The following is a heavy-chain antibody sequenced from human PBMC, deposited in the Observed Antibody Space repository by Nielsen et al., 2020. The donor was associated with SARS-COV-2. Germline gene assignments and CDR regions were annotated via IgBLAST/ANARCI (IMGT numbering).Heavy chain of an antibody. CDR3: AKDLGWFGGPLRIGDAFDI. CDR2: ISYDGSNK. Sequence: WVRPPPGQGLEWVAVISYDGSNKYYAASVKGRFTISRDKSKNSLYLQMNSLRAEDAAVYYCAKDLGWFGGPLRIGDAFDIWGQGTMVTVSS. D-gene: IGHD3-10*01. V-gene: IGHV3-30*18. J-gene: IGHJ3*02.